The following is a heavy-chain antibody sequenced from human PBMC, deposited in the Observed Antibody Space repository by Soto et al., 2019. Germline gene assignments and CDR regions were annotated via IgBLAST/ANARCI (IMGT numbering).Heavy chain of an antibody. J-gene: IGHJ4*02. V-gene: IGHV3-30-3*01. CDR1: GFTFSSYA. CDR3: ARGFPGPEIFDY. Sequence: GGSLRLSCAASGFTFSSYAMHWVRQAPGKGLEWVAVISYDGSNKYYADSVKGRFTISRDNSKNTLYLQMNSLRAEDTAVYYCARGFPGPEIFDYWGQGTLVTVSS. D-gene: IGHD3-10*01. CDR2: ISYDGSNK.